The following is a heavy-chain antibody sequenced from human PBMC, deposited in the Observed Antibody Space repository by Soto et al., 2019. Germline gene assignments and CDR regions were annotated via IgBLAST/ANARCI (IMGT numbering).Heavy chain of an antibody. V-gene: IGHV1-46*01. CDR2: INPGGSST. J-gene: IGHJ4*02. CDR3: ARDVGATGD. CDR1: GYTFTNYY. D-gene: IGHD1-26*01. Sequence: GASVKVSCKASGYTFTNYYMHWVRQAPGQGLEWMGKINPGGSSTTYAQKFQGRVTITRDTSASTAYMELSSLRSEDTAVYYCARDVGATGDWGQGTLVTVS.